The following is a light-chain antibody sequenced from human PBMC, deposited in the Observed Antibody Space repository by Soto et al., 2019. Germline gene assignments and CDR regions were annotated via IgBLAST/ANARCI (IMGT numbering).Light chain of an antibody. J-gene: IGLJ1*01. CDR2: DVS. CDR1: SSDVGYYNY. V-gene: IGLV2-14*03. Sequence: QSVLTQPASMSGSPGQSITISCTGTSSDVGYYNYVSWYQHHPGKAPKLMIYDVSNRPSGVSTRFSGSKSGNTASLTISGLQAEDEADYYCKSYTSSNTYVFGTGTKLTVL. CDR3: KSYTSSNTYV.